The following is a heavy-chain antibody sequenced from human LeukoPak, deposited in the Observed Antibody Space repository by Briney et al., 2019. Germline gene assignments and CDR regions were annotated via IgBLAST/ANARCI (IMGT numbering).Heavy chain of an antibody. CDR3: ARLLSGN. J-gene: IGHJ4*02. D-gene: IGHD2-15*01. Sequence: GGSLRLSCAASGFTFSSYAMSWVRQAPGKGLEWVAVISYDGSNKYYADSVKGRFTISRDNSKNTLYLQMNSLRAEDTAVYYCARLLSGNWGQGTLVTVSS. CDR2: ISYDGSNK. CDR1: GFTFSSYA. V-gene: IGHV3-30-3*01.